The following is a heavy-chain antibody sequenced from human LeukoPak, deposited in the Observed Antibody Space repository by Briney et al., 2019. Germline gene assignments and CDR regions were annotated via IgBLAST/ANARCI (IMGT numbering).Heavy chain of an antibody. CDR3: ARGLRRIDY. CDR1: GGSFSGYY. CDR2: INHSGST. Sequence: SETLSLTCAVYGGSFSGYYWSWIRQPPGKGLEWIGEINHSGSTNYNPSLKSRVTISVGTSKNQFSLKLSSVTAADTAVYYCARGLRRIDYWGQGTLVTVSS. V-gene: IGHV4-34*01. J-gene: IGHJ4*02.